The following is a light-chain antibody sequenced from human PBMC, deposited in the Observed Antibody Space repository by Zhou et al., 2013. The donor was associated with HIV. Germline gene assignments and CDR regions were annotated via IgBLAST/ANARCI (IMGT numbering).Light chain of an antibody. J-gene: IGKJ1*01. CDR1: LSVRKF. V-gene: IGKV1-39*01. Sequence: DIHMTQYPASLSASVGDRVNITCRASLSVRKFLNWYQQKPGETPNLLIYDASNLQSGVPSRFSGSGSGTDFTLTIGGLRPEDSATYYCQQSYSTPWTFGQGTKVEIK. CDR2: DAS. CDR3: QQSYSTPWT.